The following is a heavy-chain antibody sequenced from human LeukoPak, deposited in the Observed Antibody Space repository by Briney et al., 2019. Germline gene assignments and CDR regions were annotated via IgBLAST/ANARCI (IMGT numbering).Heavy chain of an antibody. D-gene: IGHD2-21*02. CDR3: ARGYCGGDCYSPYYFDY. Sequence: GESLKISCKGSGYSFTSYWIGWVRQMPGKGLAWMGIIYPGDSDTRYSPSFQGQVTISADKAISTAYLQWSSLKASDTAMYYCARGYCGGDCYSPYYFDYWGQGTLVTVSS. CDR2: IYPGDSDT. CDR1: GYSFTSYW. V-gene: IGHV5-51*01. J-gene: IGHJ4*02.